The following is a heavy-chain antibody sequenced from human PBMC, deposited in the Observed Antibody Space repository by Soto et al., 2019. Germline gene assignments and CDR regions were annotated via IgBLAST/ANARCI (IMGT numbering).Heavy chain of an antibody. CDR3: ERMEVDWWFDP. Sequence: SETLSLTCTVSGGSISSYYWSWIRQPPGKGLEWIGYVYYSGSTNYNPSLKSRVTISVDTSKNQFSLKLSSVTAADTAVYYCERMEVDWWFDPWGQGTLVTVSS. D-gene: IGHD3-9*01. CDR2: VYYSGST. J-gene: IGHJ5*02. CDR1: GGSISSYY. V-gene: IGHV4-59*01.